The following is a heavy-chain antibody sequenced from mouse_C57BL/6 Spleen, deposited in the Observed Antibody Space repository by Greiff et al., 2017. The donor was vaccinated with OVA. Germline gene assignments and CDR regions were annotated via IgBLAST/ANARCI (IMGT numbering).Heavy chain of an antibody. V-gene: IGHV1-81*01. J-gene: IGHJ4*01. CDR2: IYPRSGNT. CDR1: GYTFTSYG. D-gene: IGHD1-1*01. CDR3: ARHYGSMNAMDY. Sequence: QVQLKESGAELARPGASVKLSCKASGYTFTSYGISWVKQRTGQGLEWIGEIYPRSGNTYYNEKFKGKATLTADKSSSTAYMELRSLTSEDSAVYFCARHYGSMNAMDYWGQGTSVTVSS.